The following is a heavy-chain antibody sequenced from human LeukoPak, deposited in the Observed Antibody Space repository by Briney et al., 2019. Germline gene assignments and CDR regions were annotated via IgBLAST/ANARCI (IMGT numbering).Heavy chain of an antibody. D-gene: IGHD2-8*02. J-gene: IGHJ6*02. Sequence: SETLSLTCTVSGGSISSSSYYWGWIRQPPGKGLEWIGSIYYSGSTYYNPSLKSRVTISVDTSKNQFSLKLSSVTAADTAVYYCARAAGGVPPGYGMDVWGQGTTVTVSS. V-gene: IGHV4-39*07. CDR1: GGSISSSSYY. CDR2: IYYSGST. CDR3: ARAAGGVPPGYGMDV.